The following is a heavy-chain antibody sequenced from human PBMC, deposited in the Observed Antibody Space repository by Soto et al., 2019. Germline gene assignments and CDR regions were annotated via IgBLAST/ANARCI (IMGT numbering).Heavy chain of an antibody. CDR1: GFTFSNYA. CDR3: ALVGIAGRGYYHNGMEV. D-gene: IGHD6-6*01. V-gene: IGHV3-23*01. CDR2: VSGSGGNT. J-gene: IGHJ6*02. Sequence: EVQLLESGGGLVQPGGSLRLSCAASGFTFSNYAMTWVRQAPGKGLEWVSSVSGSGGNTYYADSVKGRFTISRDNSKSTLYLQMSSLRAEDTAVHYCALVGIAGRGYYHNGMEVWGQGTTVTVSS.